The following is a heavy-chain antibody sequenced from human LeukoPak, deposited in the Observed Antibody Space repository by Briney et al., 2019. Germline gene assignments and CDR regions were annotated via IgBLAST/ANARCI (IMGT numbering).Heavy chain of an antibody. J-gene: IGHJ5*02. V-gene: IGHV4-39*07. CDR2: IYYSGST. CDR1: GGSISSSSYY. D-gene: IGHD3-3*01. Sequence: SETLSLTCTVSGGSISSSSYYWGWIRQPPGKGLEWIGSIYYSGSTYYNPSLKSRVTISVDTSKNQFSLKLSSVTAADTAVYYCARLDFWSAENWFDPWGQGTLVTVSS. CDR3: ARLDFWSAENWFDP.